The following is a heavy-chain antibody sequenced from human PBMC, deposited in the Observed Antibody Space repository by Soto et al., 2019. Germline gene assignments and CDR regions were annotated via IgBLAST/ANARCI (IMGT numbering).Heavy chain of an antibody. D-gene: IGHD5-18*01. Sequence: GGSLRLSCAASGFTFDTYWMNWVRQAPGKGPEWVSGISGTGSRTSYADSVRGRFTISRDNVNNTLSLQMDSLRAEDTAVYYCARGGRYTYGYGDYSYGMDVWGQGTTVTVSS. CDR2: ISGTGSRT. CDR1: GFTFDTYW. V-gene: IGHV3-23*01. J-gene: IGHJ6*02. CDR3: ARGGRYTYGYGDYSYGMDV.